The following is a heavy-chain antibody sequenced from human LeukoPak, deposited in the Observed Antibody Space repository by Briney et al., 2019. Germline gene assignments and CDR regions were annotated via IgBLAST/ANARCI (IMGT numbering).Heavy chain of an antibody. CDR2: IYYSGST. CDR3: ARGAYYYDSSGPPTRQYYFDY. D-gene: IGHD3-22*01. CDR1: GGSISSSSYY. J-gene: IGHJ4*02. V-gene: IGHV4-39*07. Sequence: SETLSLTCTVSGGSISSSSYYWGWIRQPPGKGLEWIGSIYYSGSTYYNPSLKSRVTISVDTSKNQFSLKLSSVTAADTAVYYCARGAYYYDSSGPPTRQYYFDYWGQGTLVTVSS.